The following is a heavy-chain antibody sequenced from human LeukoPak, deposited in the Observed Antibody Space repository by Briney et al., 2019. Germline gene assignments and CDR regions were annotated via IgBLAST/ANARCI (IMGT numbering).Heavy chain of an antibody. CDR2: ISYDGSNK. J-gene: IGHJ4*02. D-gene: IGHD3-10*01. CDR3: ASDRVLLWFGELNY. V-gene: IGHV3-30-3*01. CDR1: GFTLSGYA. Sequence: PGRSLRLSCAASGFTLSGYAMHWLRQAPGKGLEWVAVISYDGSNKYYADSVKGRFTISRDNSKNTLYLQMNSLRAEDTAVYYCASDRVLLWFGELNYWGQGTLVTVYS.